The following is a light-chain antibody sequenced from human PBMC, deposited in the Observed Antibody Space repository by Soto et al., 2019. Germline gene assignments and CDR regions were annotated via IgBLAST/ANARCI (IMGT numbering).Light chain of an antibody. Sequence: EIVITQSPATLSVSQGEIATLSFRASHSVSSNLAWYPQKPGQAPRLLIYGASTRATGIPARFSGSGSGTEFTRNISSLQSADFEVYYCQQYNNWSPITFGQGTLLEIK. CDR1: HSVSSN. CDR3: QQYNNWSPIT. CDR2: GAS. J-gene: IGKJ5*01. V-gene: IGKV3-15*01.